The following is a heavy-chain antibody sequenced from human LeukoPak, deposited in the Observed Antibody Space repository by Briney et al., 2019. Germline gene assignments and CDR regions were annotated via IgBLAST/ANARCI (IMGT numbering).Heavy chain of an antibody. D-gene: IGHD2-15*01. CDR3: GKVLSVAYYFDC. CDR1: GFTFSSYA. Sequence: GGSLRLSCAASGFTFSSYAMSRVRQAPGKGREWVSAICGSGGSTYYADSVKGRFTISRDNSKTTLYLQMNSLRAEDTAVYYCGKVLSVAYYFDCWGQGALVTVSS. J-gene: IGHJ4*02. V-gene: IGHV3-23*01. CDR2: ICGSGGST.